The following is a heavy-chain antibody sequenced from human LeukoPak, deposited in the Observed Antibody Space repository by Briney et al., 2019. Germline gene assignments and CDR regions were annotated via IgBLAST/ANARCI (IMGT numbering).Heavy chain of an antibody. V-gene: IGHV4-59*01. J-gene: IGHJ4*02. Sequence: SETLSLTCTVSGGSISSYYWSWIRQPPGKGLEWIGYIYYSGSTNYNPSLKSRVTISVDTSKNQLSLKLSSVTAADTAVYYCARSKDILTGYCFDYWGQGTLVTVSS. CDR3: ARSKDILTGYCFDY. D-gene: IGHD3-9*01. CDR2: IYYSGST. CDR1: GGSISSYY.